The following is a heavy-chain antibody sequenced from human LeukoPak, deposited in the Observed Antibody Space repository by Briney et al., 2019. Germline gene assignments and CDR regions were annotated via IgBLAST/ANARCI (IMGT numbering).Heavy chain of an antibody. J-gene: IGHJ6*02. V-gene: IGHV3-21*01. CDR1: GFTFSSYS. CDR2: ISSSSSYI. D-gene: IGHD4-17*01. Sequence: PGGSLRLSCAASGFTFSSYSMNWVRQAPGKGLEWVSSISSSSSYIYYADSVKGRFTISRDNAKNSLYLQMNSLRAEDTAVYYCAREDLDYGDYGSYYYYGMDVWGQGTTVTVSS. CDR3: AREDLDYGDYGSYYYYGMDV.